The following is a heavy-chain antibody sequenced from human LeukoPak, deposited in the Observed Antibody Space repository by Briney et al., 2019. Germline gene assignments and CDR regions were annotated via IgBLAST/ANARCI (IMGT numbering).Heavy chain of an antibody. CDR1: GFSFSGHW. J-gene: IGHJ4*02. D-gene: IGHD1-26*01. CDR2: IKADGSEK. Sequence: PGGSLRLSCAASGFSFSGHWMNWVRQPPGKGLEWVANIKADGSEKYYVDSVKGRFTISRDDAKRTVDLQMGNLRAEDTAIYYCAYRNNFEYWGQGALVTVSS. CDR3: AYRNNFEY. V-gene: IGHV3-7*05.